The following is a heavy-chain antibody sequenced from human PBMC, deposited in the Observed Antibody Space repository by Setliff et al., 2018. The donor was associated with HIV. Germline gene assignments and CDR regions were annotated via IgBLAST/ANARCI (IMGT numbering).Heavy chain of an antibody. CDR3: VGNFLGN. CDR1: GLTFKTAW. CDR2: AGNRFVSYTI. Sequence: GGSLRLSCVASGLTFKTAWMGWVRQAPGKGLEWVGRAGNRFVSYTITYAASLRGRFTISRDDSTDTLYLQMNSLKTEDTAVYYCVGNFLGNWGQGTLVTVSS. D-gene: IGHD1-7*01. V-gene: IGHV3-72*01. J-gene: IGHJ4*02.